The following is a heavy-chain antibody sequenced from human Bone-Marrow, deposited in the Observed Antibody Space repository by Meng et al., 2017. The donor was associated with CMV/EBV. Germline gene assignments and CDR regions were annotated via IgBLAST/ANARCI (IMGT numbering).Heavy chain of an antibody. D-gene: IGHD6-13*01. CDR3: ARRRIAAAGQRMRRWFDP. CDR2: INHSGST. J-gene: IGHJ5*02. Sequence: GSFSGYSWSWIRQPPGKGLEWIGEINHSGSTNYNPSLKSRVTISVDTSKNQFSLKLSSVTAADTAVYYCARRRIAAAGQRMRRWFDPWGQGTLVTVSS. CDR1: GSFSGYS. V-gene: IGHV4-34*01.